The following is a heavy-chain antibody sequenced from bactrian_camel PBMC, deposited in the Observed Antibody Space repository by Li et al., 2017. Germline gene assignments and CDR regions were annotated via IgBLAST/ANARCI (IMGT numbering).Heavy chain of an antibody. V-gene: IGHV3S53*01. CDR2: IDSDGST. CDR1: KFTTSNNC. J-gene: IGHJ4*01. CDR3: AANCFAMDGQEWRSTY. Sequence: HVQLVESGGGSVQTGGSLRLTCEVPKFTTSNNCMGWFREVPGKEREAVAAIDSDGSTSYADSVKGRFTISKDNAGHTVSLQMTSLTPDDSAKYYCAANCFAMDGQEWRSTYWGPGTQVTVS. D-gene: IGHD4*01.